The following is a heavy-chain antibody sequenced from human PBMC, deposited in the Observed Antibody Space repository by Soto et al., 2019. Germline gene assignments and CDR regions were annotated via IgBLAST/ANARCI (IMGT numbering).Heavy chain of an antibody. Sequence: PSETLSVTCTVAGGSISSSNHYWGCIRQPPGKGLEWIGSIYYSGSTYYNPSLKSRVTISVDTSKSHFSLKLSSVTAADTAVYYCARLTGALYFDYWGQGTLVTVS. J-gene: IGHJ4*02. CDR3: ARLTGALYFDY. V-gene: IGHV4-39*02. D-gene: IGHD3-9*01. CDR1: GGSISSSNHY. CDR2: IYYSGST.